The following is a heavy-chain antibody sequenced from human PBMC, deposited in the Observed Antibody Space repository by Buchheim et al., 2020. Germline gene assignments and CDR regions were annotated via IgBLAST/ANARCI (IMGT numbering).Heavy chain of an antibody. D-gene: IGHD2-8*01. CDR2: IYYSGST. V-gene: IGHV4-61*01. CDR1: GGSVSSGSYY. Sequence: QVQLQESGPGLVKPSEALSLTCTVSGGSVSSGSYYWSWIRQPPGKGLEWIGYIYYSGSTNYNPSLKSRVTISVDTSKNQFSLKLSSVTAADTAVYYCAREGLVRDAFDIWGQGT. CDR3: AREGLVRDAFDI. J-gene: IGHJ3*02.